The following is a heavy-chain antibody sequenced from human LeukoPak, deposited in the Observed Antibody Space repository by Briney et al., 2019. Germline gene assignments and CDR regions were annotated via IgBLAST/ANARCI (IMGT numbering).Heavy chain of an antibody. D-gene: IGHD3-10*01. CDR2: IYYSGRP. CDR3: ARQYASGGYNM. CDR1: GVSISSSADY. J-gene: IGHJ3*02. V-gene: IGHV4-39*01. Sequence: SETLSLTCTVSGVSISSSADYWGWIRQPPDKGLEWIANIYYSGRPYYNPSFKSRATISVDTSKNQFSLKLSSVTAADTAVYYCARQYASGGYNMWGQGTTITVSS.